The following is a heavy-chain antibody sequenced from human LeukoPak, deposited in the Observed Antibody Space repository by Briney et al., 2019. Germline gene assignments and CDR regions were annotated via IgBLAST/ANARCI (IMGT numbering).Heavy chain of an antibody. V-gene: IGHV3-13*01. Sequence: QPGGSLRLSCAASGFAFTDYDMHWVRQATGGGLEWVSSIGKAGDTYYADSVKGRFTISRENANNHFHLQMSSLRAGDTAVYFCASLGDSIYWGQGTLVTVSS. J-gene: IGHJ4*02. CDR1: GFAFTDYD. CDR3: ASLGDSIY. D-gene: IGHD1-26*01. CDR2: IGKAGDT.